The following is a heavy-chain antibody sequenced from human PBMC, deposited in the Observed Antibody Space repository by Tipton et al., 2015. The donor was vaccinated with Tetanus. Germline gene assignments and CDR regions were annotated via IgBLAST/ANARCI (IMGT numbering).Heavy chain of an antibody. CDR1: GFTFSSYA. V-gene: IGHV3-23*01. J-gene: IGHJ4*02. CDR2: ISGGGGST. Sequence: SLRLSCAASGFTFSSYAMSWVRQAPGKGLEWVSGISGGGGSTYYADSVKGRFTISRDKSKNTLYLQMNSLRADDTAVYYCAKMGERGIAAAGIDYWGQGPLVTVSS. D-gene: IGHD6-13*01. CDR3: AKMGERGIAAAGIDY.